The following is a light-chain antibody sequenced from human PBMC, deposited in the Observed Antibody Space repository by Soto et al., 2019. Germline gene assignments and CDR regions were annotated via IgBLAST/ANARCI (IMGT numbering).Light chain of an antibody. J-gene: IGKJ1*01. CDR1: QSVSSF. CDR3: QQRSNWPKT. CDR2: DAS. Sequence: EIVLTQSPATLSLSPGERATLSCRASQSVSSFLAWYQQKPGQAPRLLIYDASHRATGIPARFSGSGSGTDFTLTISSLEPEDFAVYYCQQRSNWPKTFGQGTEVDIK. V-gene: IGKV3-11*01.